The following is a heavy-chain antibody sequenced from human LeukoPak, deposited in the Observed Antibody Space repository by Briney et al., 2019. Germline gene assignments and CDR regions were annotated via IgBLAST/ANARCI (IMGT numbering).Heavy chain of an antibody. V-gene: IGHV4-59*02. CDR3: ARSIAVAGTYYFDY. CDR2: VYYSGST. Sequence: SETLSLTCTVSGDSVSGFYWSWIRQPPGKGLEWIGYVYYSGSTNYNPSLKSRVTISVDTSKNQFSLKLSSVTAADTAVYYCARSIAVAGTYYFDYWGQGTLVTVSS. CDR1: GDSVSGFY. D-gene: IGHD6-19*01. J-gene: IGHJ4*02.